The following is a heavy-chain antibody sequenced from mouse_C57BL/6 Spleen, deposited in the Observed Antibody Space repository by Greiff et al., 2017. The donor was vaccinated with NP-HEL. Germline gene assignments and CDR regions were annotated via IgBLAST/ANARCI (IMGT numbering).Heavy chain of an antibody. CDR2: IDPSDSYT. CDR1: GYTFTSYW. V-gene: IGHV1-69*01. Sequence: QVQLQQSGAELVMPGASVKLSCKASGYTFTSYWMHWVKQRPGQGLEWIGEIDPSDSYTNYNQKFKGKSTLTVDKSSSTAYMQLSSLTSEDSAVYYCARREFYYGSSWYFDVWGTGTTVTVSS. CDR3: ARREFYYGSSWYFDV. D-gene: IGHD1-1*01. J-gene: IGHJ1*03.